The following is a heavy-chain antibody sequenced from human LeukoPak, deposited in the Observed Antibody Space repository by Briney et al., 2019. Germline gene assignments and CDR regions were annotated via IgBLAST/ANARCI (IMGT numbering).Heavy chain of an antibody. Sequence: GGSLRLSCAASGFTFSSYGMHWVRQAPGKGLEWVAVIWYDGSNKYYADSVKGRFTISRDNSKNTLYLQMNSLRAEDTAVYYCARVPPTTYSSGWSGDYWGQGTLVTVSS. J-gene: IGHJ4*02. D-gene: IGHD6-19*01. CDR1: GFTFSSYG. CDR2: IWYDGSNK. CDR3: ARVPPTTYSSGWSGDY. V-gene: IGHV3-33*01.